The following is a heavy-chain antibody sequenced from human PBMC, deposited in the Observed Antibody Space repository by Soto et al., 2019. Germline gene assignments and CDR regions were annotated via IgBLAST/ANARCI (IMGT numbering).Heavy chain of an antibody. D-gene: IGHD6-19*01. CDR3: ARRQGYSSGWYSYYFDY. V-gene: IGHV3-23*01. J-gene: IGHJ4*02. CDR2: ISGSGGST. CDR1: GFTFSSYA. Sequence: GGSLRLSCAASGFTFSSYAMSWVRQAPGKGLEWVSAISGSGGSTYYADSVKGRFTISRDNAKNSLYLQMNSLRAEDTAVYYCARRQGYSSGWYSYYFDYWGQGTLVTVSS.